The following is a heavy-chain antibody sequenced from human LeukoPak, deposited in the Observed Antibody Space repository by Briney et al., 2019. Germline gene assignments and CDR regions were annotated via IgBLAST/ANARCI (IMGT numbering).Heavy chain of an antibody. CDR1: GDTVPSNSAV. D-gene: IGHD2-15*01. CDR3: TRESSAGWSNL. Sequence: SQTLSLTCAISGDTVPSNSAVWNWIRQSPSRGLEWLGRTYYRSKWYNDYAISVKSRITFNTDTSKNQFSLLLNSVTAEDTAVYYCTRESSAGWSNLWGQGTLVTVSS. J-gene: IGHJ5*02. V-gene: IGHV6-1*01. CDR2: TYYRSKWYN.